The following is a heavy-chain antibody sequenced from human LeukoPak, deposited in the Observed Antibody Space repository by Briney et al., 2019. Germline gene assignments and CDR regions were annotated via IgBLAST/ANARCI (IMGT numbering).Heavy chain of an antibody. CDR1: GYTFTGYC. Sequence: ASVKVSCKASGYTFTGYCMHWVRQAPGQGLEWMGWINPNSGGTNYAQKFQGRVTMTRDTSISTAYMELSRLRSDDTAVYYCARDVGEYCSSTNCYASHYWGQGTLVTVSS. CDR3: ARDVGEYCSSTNCYASHY. CDR2: INPNSGGT. D-gene: IGHD2-2*01. V-gene: IGHV1-2*02. J-gene: IGHJ4*02.